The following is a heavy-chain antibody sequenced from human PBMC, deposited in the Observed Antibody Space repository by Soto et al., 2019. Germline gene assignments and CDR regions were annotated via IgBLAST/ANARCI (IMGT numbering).Heavy chain of an antibody. J-gene: IGHJ5*01. CDR3: ATRYLNNWYEY. Sequence: GGSLRLSCAASGFTFYSYAMSWVRQAPRKGLEWVSAISSGGSTYYADSVKGRFTISRDNSENTLYLQMNSLRAEDTAVYYCATRYLNNWYEYWGQGTLVTVSS. D-gene: IGHD3-9*01. CDR1: GFTFYSYA. CDR2: ISSGGST. V-gene: IGHV3-23*01.